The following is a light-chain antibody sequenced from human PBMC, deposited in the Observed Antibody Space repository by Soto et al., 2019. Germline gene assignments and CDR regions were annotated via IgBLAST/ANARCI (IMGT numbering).Light chain of an antibody. Sequence: QSALTQPRSVSGSPGQSVTISCTGTSNDVGGYNYVSWYQQHPGKAPKLMIYDVSKRPSGVPDRFSGSKSGNTASLTISGLQADDEADYYCCSYAGSYTHVVFGGGTKLTVL. V-gene: IGLV2-11*01. CDR2: DVS. CDR3: CSYAGSYTHVV. J-gene: IGLJ2*01. CDR1: SNDVGGYNY.